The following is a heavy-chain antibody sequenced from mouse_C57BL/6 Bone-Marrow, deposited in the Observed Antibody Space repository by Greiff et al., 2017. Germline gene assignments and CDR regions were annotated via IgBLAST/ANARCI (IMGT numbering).Heavy chain of an antibody. D-gene: IGHD1-1*01. J-gene: IGHJ2*01. CDR3: AINYGSSYEGY. Sequence: QVQLKQPGAELVKPGASVKVSCKASGYTFTSYWMHWVKQRPGQGLEWIGRIHPSDSDTNYNQKFKGKATLTVDKSSSTAYMQLSSLTSEDSAVYYCAINYGSSYEGYWGQGTTLTVSS. CDR2: IHPSDSDT. V-gene: IGHV1-74*01. CDR1: GYTFTSYW.